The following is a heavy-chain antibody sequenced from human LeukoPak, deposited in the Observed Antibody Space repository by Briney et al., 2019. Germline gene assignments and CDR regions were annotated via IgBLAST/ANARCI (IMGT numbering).Heavy chain of an antibody. CDR3: ARGDGTFDY. CDR1: GGSISSYY. V-gene: IGHV4-59*08. J-gene: IGHJ4*02. D-gene: IGHD3-10*01. CDR2: IYYSGST. Sequence: ASETLSLTCTVSGGSISSYYWSWIRQPPGKGLEWIGYIYYSGSTNYNPSLKSRVTISVDTSKNQFPLKLSSVTAADTAVYYCARGDGTFDYWGQGTLVTVSS.